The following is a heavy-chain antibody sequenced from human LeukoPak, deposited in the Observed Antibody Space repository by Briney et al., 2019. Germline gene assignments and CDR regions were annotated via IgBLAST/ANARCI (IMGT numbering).Heavy chain of an antibody. V-gene: IGHV3-23*01. CDR2: ISGSGGST. D-gene: IGHD6-13*01. CDR1: GFTFSSYA. J-gene: IGHJ4*02. Sequence: GGSLRLSCAASGFTFSSYAMSWVRQAPGKGLEWVSAISGSGGSTYYADSVKGRFTISRDNSKNTLYLQMNSLRAEDTAVCYCAKDLRDIAAAGTYHYWGQGTLVTVSS. CDR3: AKDLRDIAAAGTYHY.